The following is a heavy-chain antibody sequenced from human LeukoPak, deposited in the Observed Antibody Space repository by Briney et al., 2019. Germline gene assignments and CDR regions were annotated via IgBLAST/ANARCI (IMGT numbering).Heavy chain of an antibody. V-gene: IGHV3-23*01. D-gene: IGHD2-15*01. CDR2: IAGDGVST. J-gene: IGHJ4*02. Sequence: GGSLRLSCAASGFTFTSYVLSWVRQAPGKGLEWVSAIAGDGVSTYYAESVKGRFTISRDNSKNSPHLQMNSLRAEDTAVYYCAKGSSGGRPYYFDYWGQGTLVTVSS. CDR1: GFTFTSYV. CDR3: AKGSSGGRPYYFDY.